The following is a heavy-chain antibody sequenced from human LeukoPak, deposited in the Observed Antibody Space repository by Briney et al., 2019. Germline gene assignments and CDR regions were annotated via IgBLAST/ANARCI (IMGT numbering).Heavy chain of an antibody. V-gene: IGHV1-2*06. CDR2: INPNSGGT. CDR1: GYTFTGYY. D-gene: IGHD2-2*01. Sequence: ASVKVSCKAAGYTFTGYYMFWVRQAPGQGLEWMGRINPNSGGTNYAQKFQGRVTMTRDTSISTAYMELSRLRSDDTAVYYCAREGGGYCSSTSCEFDPWGQGTLVTVSS. CDR3: AREGGGYCSSTSCEFDP. J-gene: IGHJ5*02.